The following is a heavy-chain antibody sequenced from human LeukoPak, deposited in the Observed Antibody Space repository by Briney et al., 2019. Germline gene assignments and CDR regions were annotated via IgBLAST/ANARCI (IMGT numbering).Heavy chain of an antibody. V-gene: IGHV3-48*03. CDR2: ISSSGSTI. CDR3: ARGPLHVVVPAATWFDP. D-gene: IGHD2-2*01. J-gene: IGHJ5*02. Sequence: GGSLRLSCAASGFTFSTYEMNWVRQAPGKGLEWVSYISSSGSTIYYADSVEGRFTISRDTAKNSLYLQMNSLRAEDTAVYYCARGPLHVVVPAATWFDPWGLGILVTVSS. CDR1: GFTFSTYE.